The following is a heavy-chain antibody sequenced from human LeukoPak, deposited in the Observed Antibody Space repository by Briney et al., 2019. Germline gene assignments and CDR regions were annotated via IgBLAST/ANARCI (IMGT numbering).Heavy chain of an antibody. Sequence: GGSLTLSCVPSGFTFNNYWMSWVRQAPGKGLEWVANINQDGGAKYYMDSMKGRFTISRDNDKNSLYLQMNSLSAHDTAFYSVARAGTTGSVYYWGPGALGTVSP. V-gene: IGHV3-7*01. D-gene: IGHD1-14*01. CDR1: GFTFNNYW. J-gene: IGHJ4*02. CDR2: INQDGGAK. CDR3: ARAGTTGSVYY.